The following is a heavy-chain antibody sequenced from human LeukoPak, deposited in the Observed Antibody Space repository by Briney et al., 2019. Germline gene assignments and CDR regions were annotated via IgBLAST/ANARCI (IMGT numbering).Heavy chain of an antibody. Sequence: GGSLRLSCAASGFTFSSYNMNWVRQAPGKGLEWVSYISSSSRTIYYADSVKGRFTISRDNAKNTLYLQMNSLRAEDTAIYYCAKGRRAPLVGTITKSWIDYWGQGTLVTVSS. D-gene: IGHD1-7*01. V-gene: IGHV3-48*01. CDR2: ISSSSRTI. J-gene: IGHJ4*02. CDR3: AKGRRAPLVGTITKSWIDY. CDR1: GFTFSSYN.